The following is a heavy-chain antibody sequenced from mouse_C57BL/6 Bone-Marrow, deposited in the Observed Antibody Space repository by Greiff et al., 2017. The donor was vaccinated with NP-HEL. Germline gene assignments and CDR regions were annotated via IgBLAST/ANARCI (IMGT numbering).Heavy chain of an antibody. CDR3: ARDTFSVDY. CDR1: GFTFSSYA. Sequence: EVQRVESGGGLVKPGGSLKLSCAASGFTFSSYAMSWVRQTPEKRLEWVATISDGGSYTYYPDNVKGRFTISRDNAKNNLYLQMSHLKSEDTAMYYCARDTFSVDYWGQGTSVTVSS. D-gene: IGHD6-2*01. J-gene: IGHJ4*01. CDR2: ISDGGSYT. V-gene: IGHV5-4*01.